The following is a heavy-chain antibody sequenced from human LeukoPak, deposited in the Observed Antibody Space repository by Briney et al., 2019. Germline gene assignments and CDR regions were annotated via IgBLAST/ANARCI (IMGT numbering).Heavy chain of an antibody. CDR2: ISYDGSNK. J-gene: IGHJ6*02. CDR1: GFTFSSYA. D-gene: IGHD4-17*01. Sequence: GRSPRLSCAASGFTFSSYAMHWVRQAPGKGLEWVAVISYDGSNKYYADSVKGRFTISRDNSKNTLYLQMNSLRAEDTAVYYCARDFKNGDYEEDPYDYYGMDVWGQGTTVTVSS. CDR3: ARDFKNGDYEEDPYDYYGMDV. V-gene: IGHV3-30-3*01.